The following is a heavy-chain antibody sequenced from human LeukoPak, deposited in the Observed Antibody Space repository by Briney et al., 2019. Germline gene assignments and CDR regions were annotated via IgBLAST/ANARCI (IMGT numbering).Heavy chain of an antibody. CDR1: GGSFSGYY. CDR3: ARGRLRYFDWLFPVDGMDV. CDR2: INHSGST. D-gene: IGHD3-9*01. Sequence: SETLSLTCAVYGGSFSGYYWSWIRQPPGKGLEWIGEINHSGSTNYNPSLKSRVTISVDTSKNQFSLKLSSVTAADTAVYYCARGRLRYFDWLFPVDGMDVWGQGTTVTVSS. J-gene: IGHJ6*02. V-gene: IGHV4-34*01.